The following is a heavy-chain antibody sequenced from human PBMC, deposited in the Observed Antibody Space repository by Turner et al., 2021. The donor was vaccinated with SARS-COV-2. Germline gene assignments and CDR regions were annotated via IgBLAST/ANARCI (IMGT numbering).Heavy chain of an antibody. V-gene: IGHV3-7*01. CDR3: ASEPTALTQGY. Sequence: EVQVMESGGGLVQPGGSLRRSCDATGLTFSTHWMSWGRQAPGKGLKWVANINQDQSAKNYVDSVKGRFTISRDDAKNSLYLQMNSLRVEDTAMYYCASEPTALTQGYWGQGTLVTVSS. CDR1: GLTFSTHW. CDR2: INQDQSAK. D-gene: IGHD7-27*01. J-gene: IGHJ4*02.